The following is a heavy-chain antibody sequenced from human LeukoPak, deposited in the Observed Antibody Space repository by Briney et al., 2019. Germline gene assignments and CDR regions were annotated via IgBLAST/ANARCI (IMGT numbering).Heavy chain of an antibody. J-gene: IGHJ4*02. D-gene: IGHD3-9*01. V-gene: IGHV3-30*18. CDR1: GFTFSSYG. Sequence: PGGSLRLSCAASGFTFSSYGMHWVRQAPGKGLEWVAVISYDGSNKYYADSVKGRFTISRDNSKNTLYLQMNSLRAEDTAVYYCAKEATYYDILTGYRNEHYFDYWGQGTLVTVSS. CDR3: AKEATYYDILTGYRNEHYFDY. CDR2: ISYDGSNK.